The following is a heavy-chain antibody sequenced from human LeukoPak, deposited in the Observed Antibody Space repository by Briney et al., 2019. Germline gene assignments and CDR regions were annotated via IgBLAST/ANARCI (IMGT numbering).Heavy chain of an antibody. CDR2: INAGNGDT. J-gene: IGHJ4*02. CDR3: ARGIWSEHLVAYFLDS. D-gene: IGHD5-12*01. CDR1: GYTFSNYA. Sequence: ASVKVSCKASGYTFSNYAIHWVRQAPGQGLEWMGWINAGNGDTKYSQNLQGRVTITRDTSASIVYMELSSLRSEDTAVYYCARGIWSEHLVAYFLDSWGQGTLVTVSS. V-gene: IGHV1-3*01.